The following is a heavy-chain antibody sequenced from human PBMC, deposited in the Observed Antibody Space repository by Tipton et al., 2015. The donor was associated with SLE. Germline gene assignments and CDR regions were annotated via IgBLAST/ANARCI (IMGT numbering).Heavy chain of an antibody. CDR3: ARDGGGDYYYYYGMDV. V-gene: IGHV3-30*04. D-gene: IGHD2-21*01. J-gene: IGHJ6*02. CDR1: GFTFSSYA. CDR2: ISYDGSNK. Sequence: SLRLSCAASGFTFSSYAMHWVRQAPGKGLEWVAVISYDGSNKYYADSVKGRFTISRDNSRNTLYLQMNSLRAEDTAVYYCARDGGGDYYYYYGMDVWGQGTTVTASS.